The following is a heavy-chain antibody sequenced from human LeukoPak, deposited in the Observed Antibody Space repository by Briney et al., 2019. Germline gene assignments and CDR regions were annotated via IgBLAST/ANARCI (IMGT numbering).Heavy chain of an antibody. CDR1: GFTFSSYG. V-gene: IGHV3-30*18. CDR3: AKDLDGDYMFRALDI. J-gene: IGHJ3*02. Sequence: GGSLRLSCAASGFTFSSYGMHWVRQAPGKGLEWVAVISYDGSNKYYADSVKGRFTISRDNSKNTLYLQMNSLRAEDTAVYYCAKDLDGDYMFRALDIWGQGTMVTVSS. D-gene: IGHD4-17*01. CDR2: ISYDGSNK.